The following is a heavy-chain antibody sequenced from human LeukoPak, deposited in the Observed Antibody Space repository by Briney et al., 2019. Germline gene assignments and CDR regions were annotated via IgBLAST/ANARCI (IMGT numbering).Heavy chain of an antibody. D-gene: IGHD6-13*01. CDR1: GFTFSDHY. J-gene: IGHJ4*02. Sequence: GGSLRLSCAASGFTFSDHYMDWVRQAPGKGLEWVGRTRNKANSYTTEYAASVKGRFTISRDDSKNSLYLQMNSLKTEDTAVYYCAREMSSSSCIDYWGQGTLVTVSS. CDR3: AREMSSSSCIDY. CDR2: TRNKANSYTT. V-gene: IGHV3-72*01.